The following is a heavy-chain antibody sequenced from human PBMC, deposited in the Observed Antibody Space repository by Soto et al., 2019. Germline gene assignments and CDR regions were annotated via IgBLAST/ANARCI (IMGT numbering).Heavy chain of an antibody. CDR2: IYYLGRT. CDR3: ARDPVGANHLDY. D-gene: IGHD1-26*01. CDR1: DSISTYY. J-gene: IGHJ4*02. Sequence: PSETLSLTCTVDSISTYYWNWIRQPPGKGLEWIGYIYYLGRTNYNSSLKSRVTISIDTSKNQFSLTLSSVTTADTAIYFCARDPVGANHLDYWGQGAPVTVSS. V-gene: IGHV4-59*01.